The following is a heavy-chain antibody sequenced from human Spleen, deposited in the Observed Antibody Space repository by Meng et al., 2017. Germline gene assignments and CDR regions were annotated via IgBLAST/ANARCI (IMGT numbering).Heavy chain of an antibody. V-gene: IGHV4-39*07. D-gene: IGHD6-13*01. CDR2: IYYSGST. CDR1: GGSISTSNYY. Sequence: GSLRLSCTVSGGSISTSNYYWGWIRQPPGKGLEWIGTIYYSGSTYYNTSLESRVTISVDTSQNQFSLKLSSVTAADTAVYYCARDSRGSRYYYYDYWGQGTLVTVSS. CDR3: ARDSRGSRYYYYDY. J-gene: IGHJ4*02.